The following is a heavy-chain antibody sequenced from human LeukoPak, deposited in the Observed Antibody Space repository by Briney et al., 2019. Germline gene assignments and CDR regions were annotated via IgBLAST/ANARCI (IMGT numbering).Heavy chain of an antibody. CDR2: IFYNGDT. CDR1: GGSIRNSY. CDR3: ARESVADAFDI. V-gene: IGHV4-59*01. J-gene: IGHJ3*02. D-gene: IGHD4-23*01. Sequence: SETLSLTCTVSGGSIRNSYWSWIRQPPGKGLEWIGYIFYNGDTNYNPSLKSRLTISLDTSRNQFSLKLSSVTAADTAVYYCARESVADAFDIWGQGTMVTVSS.